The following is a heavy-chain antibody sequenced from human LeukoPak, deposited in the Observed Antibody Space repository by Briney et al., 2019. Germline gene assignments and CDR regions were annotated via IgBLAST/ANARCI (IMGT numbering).Heavy chain of an antibody. CDR2: ISSSSSYM. V-gene: IGHV3-21*01. CDR1: GFTFSSYS. J-gene: IGHJ4*02. Sequence: GGSLRLSCAASGFTFSSYSMNWVRQAPGKGLEWVSSISSSSSYMYYADSVKGRFTISRDNAKNSLYLQMNSLRAEDTAVYYCARDQRIAAAGDFDYWGQGTLVTVSS. D-gene: IGHD6-13*01. CDR3: ARDQRIAAAGDFDY.